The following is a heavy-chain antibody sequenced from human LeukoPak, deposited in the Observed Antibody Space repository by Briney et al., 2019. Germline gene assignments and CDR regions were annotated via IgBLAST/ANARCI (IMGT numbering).Heavy chain of an antibody. CDR3: AKEGYDFWSGYPTPPDY. J-gene: IGHJ4*02. D-gene: IGHD3-3*01. CDR2: IRYSGYDK. Sequence: PGGSLRLSCAASGFTFSSYGMHWVRQAPGKGLEWVAFIRYSGYDKYYADSVKGRFTISRDSSKNTLFLQVNSLRAEDTAVYYCAKEGYDFWSGYPTPPDYWGQGTLVTVSS. CDR1: GFTFSSYG. V-gene: IGHV3-30*02.